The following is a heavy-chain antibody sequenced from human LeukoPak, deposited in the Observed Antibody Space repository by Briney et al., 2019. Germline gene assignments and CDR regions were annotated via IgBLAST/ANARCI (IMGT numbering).Heavy chain of an antibody. Sequence: SETLSLTCTVSGGSISSGSYYWSWIRQPAGKGLEWIGRIYTSGSTNYNPSLKSRVTISVDTTKNQFSLKLSSVTAADTAVYYCARGYCSSTSCRPGDDAFDIWGQGTMVTVSS. D-gene: IGHD2-2*01. CDR3: ARGYCSSTSCRPGDDAFDI. CDR2: IYTSGST. V-gene: IGHV4-61*02. CDR1: GGSISSGSYY. J-gene: IGHJ3*02.